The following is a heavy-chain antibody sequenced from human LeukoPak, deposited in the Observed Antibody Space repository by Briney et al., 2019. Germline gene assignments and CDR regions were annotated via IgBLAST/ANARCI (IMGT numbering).Heavy chain of an antibody. CDR2: IIPIFGTA. CDR1: GGTFSSYA. V-gene: IGHV1-69*05. Sequence: ASVKVSCKASGGTFSSYAISWVRQAPGQGLEWMGGIIPIFGTANYAQKLQGRVTMTTDTSTSTAYMELRSLRSDDTAVYYCARRQQLAAFDYWGQGTLVTVSS. D-gene: IGHD6-13*01. J-gene: IGHJ4*02. CDR3: ARRQQLAAFDY.